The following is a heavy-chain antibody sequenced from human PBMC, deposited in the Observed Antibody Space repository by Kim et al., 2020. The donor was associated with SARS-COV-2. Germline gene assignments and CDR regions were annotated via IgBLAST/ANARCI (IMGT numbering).Heavy chain of an antibody. CDR3: AKDISSSDSHSFGMDV. CDR1: GFTFSGYS. J-gene: IGHJ6*01. V-gene: IGHV3-21*01. Sequence: GGSLRLSCAASGFTFSGYSMNWVRQAPGKGLEWVAAIKGRGYYIYYADSVKGRFTISRDNSKNSLYLHMTRLRAEDTAVYYCAKDISSSDSHSFGMDVW. D-gene: IGHD2-21*02. CDR2: IKGRGYYI.